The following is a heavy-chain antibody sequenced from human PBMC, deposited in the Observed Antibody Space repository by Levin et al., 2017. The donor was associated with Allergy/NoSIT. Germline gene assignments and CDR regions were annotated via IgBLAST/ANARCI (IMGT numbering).Heavy chain of an antibody. CDR3: ARLGDRRTPYYYMDV. Sequence: AASVKVSCKGSGYSFTSYWISWVRQMPGKGLEWMGRIDPSDSYTNYSPSFQGHVTISADKSISTAYLQWSSLKASDTAMYYCARLGDRRTPYYYMDVWGKGTTVTVSS. J-gene: IGHJ6*03. CDR2: IDPSDSYT. D-gene: IGHD3-16*01. CDR1: GYSFTSYW. V-gene: IGHV5-10-1*01.